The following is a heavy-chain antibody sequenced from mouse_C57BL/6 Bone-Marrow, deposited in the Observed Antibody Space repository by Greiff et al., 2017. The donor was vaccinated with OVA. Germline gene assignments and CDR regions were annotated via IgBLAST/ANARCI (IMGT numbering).Heavy chain of an antibody. Sequence: VQLKESGPELVKPGASVKISCKASGYSFTDYNMNWVKQSNGKSLEWIGVINPNYGTTSYNQKFKGKATLTVDQSSSTAYMQLNSLTSEDSAVYYGARLRAEDEYDGIYFDYWGQGTTLTVSS. D-gene: IGHD2-4*01. CDR2: INPNYGTT. V-gene: IGHV1-39*01. CDR1: GYSFTDYN. J-gene: IGHJ2*01. CDR3: ARLRAEDEYDGIYFDY.